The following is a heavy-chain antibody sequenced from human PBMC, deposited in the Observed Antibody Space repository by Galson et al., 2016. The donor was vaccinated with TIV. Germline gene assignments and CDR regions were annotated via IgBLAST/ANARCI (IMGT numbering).Heavy chain of an antibody. J-gene: IGHJ4*02. D-gene: IGHD2-21*02. CDR2: INPNTGDT. CDR3: ARDLDSTVTAPFDY. V-gene: IGHV1-2*02. Sequence: SVKVSCKASGYTFTAYYLHWVRQAPGQGLEWMGWINPNTGDTNYAQNFQGRVTMTRDTSIRAAYMELNSLKSDDTAVYYWARDLDSTVTAPFDYWGQGTLVTVSS. CDR1: GYTFTAYY.